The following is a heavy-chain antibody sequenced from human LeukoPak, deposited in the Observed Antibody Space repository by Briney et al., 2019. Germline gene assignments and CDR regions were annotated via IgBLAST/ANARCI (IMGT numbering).Heavy chain of an antibody. V-gene: IGHV3-7*01. D-gene: IGHD2-8*01. CDR3: TRDRWSPY. CDR2: INQDGSEK. CDR1: GLDFSTSW. J-gene: IGHJ4*02. Sequence: PGGSLRLSCVASGLDFSTSWMSWVRQAPGKGLEWVANINQDGSEKYYVDSVEGRFTISRDNARNSLFLQMNSLRVDDTAVYYCTRDRWSPYWGQGTLVTVSS.